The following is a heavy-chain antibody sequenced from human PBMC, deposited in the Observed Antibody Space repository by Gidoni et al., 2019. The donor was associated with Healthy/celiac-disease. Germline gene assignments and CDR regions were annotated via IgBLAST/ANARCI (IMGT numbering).Heavy chain of an antibody. CDR1: GFTFRSYA. CDR3: ARDKDIVVVPAATRGLGWFDP. V-gene: IGHV3-30*01. CDR2: ISYDGSNK. D-gene: IGHD2-2*01. J-gene: IGHJ5*02. Sequence: QVQLVGSGGGVVQPGRSLRPSCASSGFTFRSYALHGVRQAPGKGLEGVAVISYDGSNKYYADSVKGRFTISRDNSKNTLYLQMNSLRAEDTAVYYCARDKDIVVVPAATRGLGWFDPWGQGTLVTVSS.